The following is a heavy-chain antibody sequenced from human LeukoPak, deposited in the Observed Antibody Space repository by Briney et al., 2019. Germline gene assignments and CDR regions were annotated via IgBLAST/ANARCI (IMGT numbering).Heavy chain of an antibody. CDR2: IYTSGST. CDR3: ARVMYYDFWSGYLDY. Sequence: SETLSLTCTVSSDSISSYYWSWIRQPPGKGLEWIGFIYTSGSTNYNPSLKSRVTMSVDTSKNQFSLKLSSVTAADTAVYYCARVMYYDFWSGYLDYWGQGTLVTVPS. V-gene: IGHV4-4*09. J-gene: IGHJ4*02. CDR1: SDSISSYY. D-gene: IGHD3-3*01.